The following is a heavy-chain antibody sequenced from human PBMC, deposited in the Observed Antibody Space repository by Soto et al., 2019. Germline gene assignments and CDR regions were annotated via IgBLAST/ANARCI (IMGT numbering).Heavy chain of an antibody. Sequence: QVQLQQWGAGLLKPSETLSLTCAVYGGSFSGYYWSWIRQPPGKGLEWIGEINHSGSTNYNPSLKSRVTISVDTSKNQFSRKLSSVTAADTAVYYWARESSGWNGSPFDYWGQGTLVTVSS. D-gene: IGHD6-19*01. V-gene: IGHV4-34*01. J-gene: IGHJ4*02. CDR3: ARESSGWNGSPFDY. CDR1: GGSFSGYY. CDR2: INHSGST.